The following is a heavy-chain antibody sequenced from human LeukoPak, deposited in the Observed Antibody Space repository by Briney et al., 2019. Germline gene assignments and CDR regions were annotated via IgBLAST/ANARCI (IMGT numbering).Heavy chain of an antibody. J-gene: IGHJ4*02. V-gene: IGHV1-18*01. CDR2: ISAYNGNT. D-gene: IGHD6-13*01. CDR3: AREFVAAAGPHFDS. Sequence: GASVKVSCKASGYTFTTYIISWVRQVPGQGLEWMGWISAYNGNTNYAQKLQGRLTMTTDTSTSTAYMELRSLRSDDTAVYYCAREFVAAAGPHFDSWGQGTLVTVSS. CDR1: GYTFTTYI.